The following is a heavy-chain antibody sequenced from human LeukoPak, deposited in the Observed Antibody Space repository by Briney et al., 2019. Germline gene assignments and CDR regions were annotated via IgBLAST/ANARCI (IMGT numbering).Heavy chain of an antibody. V-gene: IGHV3-30*02. Sequence: GGSLRLSCAASGFTFSSYGMHWVRQAPGKGLAWVAVIWYGGSNKYYADSVKGRFTISRDNSKNTLYLQMNSLRAEDTAVYYCAKDADGYNFDYFDYWGQGTLVTVSS. CDR1: GFTFSSYG. CDR3: AKDADGYNFDYFDY. D-gene: IGHD5-24*01. J-gene: IGHJ4*02. CDR2: IWYGGSNK.